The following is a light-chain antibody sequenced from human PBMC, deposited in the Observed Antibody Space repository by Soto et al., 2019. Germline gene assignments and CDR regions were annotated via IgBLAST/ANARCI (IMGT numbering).Light chain of an antibody. Sequence: QYVLTQPPSVSGAPGQSVTISCTGSSSKIGAGYDVHWYQQFPGAAPKLLIYGNSNRPSGVPDRFSGSKSGTSASLAISGLLAEDEADYYCQSYDGSLYVFGSGTKVTVL. J-gene: IGLJ1*01. V-gene: IGLV1-40*01. CDR1: SSKIGAGYD. CDR2: GNS. CDR3: QSYDGSLYV.